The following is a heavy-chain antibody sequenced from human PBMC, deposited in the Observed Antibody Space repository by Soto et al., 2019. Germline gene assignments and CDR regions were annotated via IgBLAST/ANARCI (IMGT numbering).Heavy chain of an antibody. V-gene: IGHV4-34*01. Sequence: PSETLSLTCAVYGGSFSGYYWSWIRQPPGKGLEWIGEINHSGSTNYNPSLKSRVTISVDTSKNQFSLKLSSVTAADTAVYYCARGPYGSGSYFGRYYYYYYMDVWGKGTTVTVSS. D-gene: IGHD3-10*01. CDR1: GGSFSGYY. CDR2: INHSGST. CDR3: ARGPYGSGSYFGRYYYYYYMDV. J-gene: IGHJ6*03.